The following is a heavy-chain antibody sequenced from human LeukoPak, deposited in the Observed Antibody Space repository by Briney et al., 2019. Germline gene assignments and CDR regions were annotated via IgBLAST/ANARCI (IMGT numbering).Heavy chain of an antibody. D-gene: IGHD4-17*01. Sequence: PSETLSLTCAVSGGSISSSNWWRWVRQPPGKGLEWIGEIYHSGSTNYNPSLKSRVTISVDKSKNQFSLKLSSVTAADTAIYYCARQYGYAYGYFDYWGQGTLVTVSS. CDR2: IYHSGST. J-gene: IGHJ4*02. CDR1: GGSISSSNW. V-gene: IGHV4-4*02. CDR3: ARQYGYAYGYFDY.